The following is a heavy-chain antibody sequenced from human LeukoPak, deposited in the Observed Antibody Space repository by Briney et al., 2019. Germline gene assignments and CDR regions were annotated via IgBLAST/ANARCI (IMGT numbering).Heavy chain of an antibody. V-gene: IGHV1-46*01. J-gene: IGHJ5*02. CDR2: TNPSGGST. D-gene: IGHD3-22*01. CDR1: GYTFSSYY. Sequence: GASVKVSCKASGYTFSSYYMHWVRQAPGQGLEWMGITNPSGGSTSYAHKFQGRVTMTRDTSTSTVYMELSNLRPEDTAVYYCARADSGGDSSGYKWFDPWGQGTLVTVSS. CDR3: ARADSGGDSSGYKWFDP.